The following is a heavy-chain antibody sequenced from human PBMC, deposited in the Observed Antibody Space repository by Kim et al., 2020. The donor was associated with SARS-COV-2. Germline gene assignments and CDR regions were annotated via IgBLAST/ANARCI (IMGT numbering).Heavy chain of an antibody. CDR2: INPSGGST. D-gene: IGHD2-15*01. Sequence: ASVKVSCKASGYTFTSYYMHWVRQATGQGLEWMGIINPSGGSTSYAQKFQGRVTMTRDTSTSTVYMELSSLRSEDTAVYYCARVLCSGGSCYSFDAFDIWGQGTMVTVSS. CDR3: ARVLCSGGSCYSFDAFDI. CDR1: GYTFTSYY. J-gene: IGHJ3*02. V-gene: IGHV1-46*01.